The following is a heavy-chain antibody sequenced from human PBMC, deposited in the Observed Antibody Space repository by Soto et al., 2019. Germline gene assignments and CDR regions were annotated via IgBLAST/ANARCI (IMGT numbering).Heavy chain of an antibody. V-gene: IGHV4-61*01. J-gene: IGHJ4*02. D-gene: IGHD2-21*01. CDR3: TRGGDAYKNGH. CDR2: IHYSGST. CDR1: GGSVSIGTDC. Sequence: QVQLQESGPGLVKPSEPLSLTCNVPGGSVSIGTDCWSWIRQPPGKGLEWIGVIHYSGSTNYNPSLTSRVTMSVDTSKNQFSLKVTSVNAADTAVYYCTRGGDAYKNGHWGQGTLVTLSS.